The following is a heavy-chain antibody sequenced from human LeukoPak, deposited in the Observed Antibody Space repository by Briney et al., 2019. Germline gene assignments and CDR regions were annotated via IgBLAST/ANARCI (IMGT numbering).Heavy chain of an antibody. D-gene: IGHD3-22*01. CDR1: GFTFSSYA. J-gene: IGHJ4*02. CDR3: AKERDSSGFYNSFFDY. Sequence: GGSLRLSCAASGFTFSSYAMSRVRQAPGKGLEWVSTISGSGGSTFYADSVRGRYTISRDNSKNTPFLQMNSLRVEDTAVYYCAKERDSSGFYNSFFDYWGQGILVTVSS. V-gene: IGHV3-23*01. CDR2: ISGSGGST.